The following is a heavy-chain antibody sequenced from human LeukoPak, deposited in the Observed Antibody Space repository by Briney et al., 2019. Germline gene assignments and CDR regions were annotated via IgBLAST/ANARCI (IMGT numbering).Heavy chain of an antibody. Sequence: SETLSPTCAVYGGSFSGYYWSWIRQPPGKGLEWIGEINHSGITNYNPSLKSRVTISVDTSKNQFSLKLSSVTAADTAVYYCARALPSRYYYDSSGSRGYYYYMDVWGKGTTVTVSS. CDR1: GGSFSGYY. CDR2: INHSGIT. D-gene: IGHD3-22*01. CDR3: ARALPSRYYYDSSGSRGYYYYMDV. J-gene: IGHJ6*03. V-gene: IGHV4-34*01.